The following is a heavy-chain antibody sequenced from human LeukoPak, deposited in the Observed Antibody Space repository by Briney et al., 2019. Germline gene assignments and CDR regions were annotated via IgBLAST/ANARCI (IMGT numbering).Heavy chain of an antibody. J-gene: IGHJ4*02. CDR3: ARDFVIAAAGFDY. D-gene: IGHD6-13*01. CDR2: IYYSGST. V-gene: IGHV4-59*12. CDR1: GGSISSYY. Sequence: PSETLSLTCTVSGGSISSYYWSWIRQPPGKGLEWIGSIYYSGSTYYNPSLKSRVTISVDTSKNQFSLKLSSVTAADTAVYYCARDFVIAAAGFDYWGQGTLVTVSS.